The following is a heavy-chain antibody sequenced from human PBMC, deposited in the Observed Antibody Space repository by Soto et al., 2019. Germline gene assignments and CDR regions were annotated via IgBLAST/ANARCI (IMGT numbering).Heavy chain of an antibody. J-gene: IGHJ4*02. CDR1: GDTFSFYT. CDR3: ATSYGSGYRAFDY. CDR2: VNPILSMS. V-gene: IGHV1-69*02. Sequence: QVQLVQSGAEVTKPGSSVKVSCKASGDTFSFYTINWVRQAPGLGLEWMGRVNPILSMSNYAQKFQGRVTMTADKSTSTAYMELRSLRSEDTAFYYCATSYGSGYRAFDYWGQGALVTVSS. D-gene: IGHD3-10*01.